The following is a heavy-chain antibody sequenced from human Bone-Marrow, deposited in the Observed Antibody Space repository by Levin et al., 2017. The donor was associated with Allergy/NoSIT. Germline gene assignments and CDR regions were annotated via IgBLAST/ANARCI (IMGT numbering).Heavy chain of an antibody. V-gene: IGHV6-1*01. CDR2: TYYRSNWYN. Sequence: PSETLSLTCAISGDSVSSNSATWNWIRQSPSRGLEWLGRTYYRSNWYNDYAVSVKSRITINRDTSKNQFSLQLNSVTPEDTAVYYCARDRAPDRSDYFYYGMDVWGQGTTVTVSS. J-gene: IGHJ6*02. CDR1: GDSVSSNSAT. D-gene: IGHD1-14*01. CDR3: ARDRAPDRSDYFYYGMDV.